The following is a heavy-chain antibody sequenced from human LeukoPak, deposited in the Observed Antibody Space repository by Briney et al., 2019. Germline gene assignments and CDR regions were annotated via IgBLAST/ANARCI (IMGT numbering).Heavy chain of an antibody. CDR3: ARVGDSQALDY. J-gene: IGHJ4*02. CDR1: GGSISSGGYY. V-gene: IGHV4-31*03. D-gene: IGHD3-10*01. Sequence: SETLSLTCTVSGGSISSGGYYWSWIRQHPGKGLEWIGYIYYSGSTYYNPSLKSRVTISVDTSKNQFPLKLSSVTAADTAVYYCARVGDSQALDYWGQGTLVTVSS. CDR2: IYYSGST.